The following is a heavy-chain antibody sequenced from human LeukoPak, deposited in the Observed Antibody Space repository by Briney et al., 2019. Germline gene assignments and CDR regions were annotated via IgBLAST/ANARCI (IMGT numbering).Heavy chain of an antibody. J-gene: IGHJ5*02. CDR1: GFTFSSYA. CDR3: ATSDTVSTYNWFDP. V-gene: IGHV4-59*04. Sequence: GSLRLSCAASGFTFSSYAMSWVRQAPGKGLEWIGNIHYSGSTYYNPSLKSRVTISVDTSKNQFSLNLSSLTAADTAVYYCATSDTVSTYNWFDPWGQGTLVTVSS. D-gene: IGHD5/OR15-5a*01. CDR2: IHYSGST.